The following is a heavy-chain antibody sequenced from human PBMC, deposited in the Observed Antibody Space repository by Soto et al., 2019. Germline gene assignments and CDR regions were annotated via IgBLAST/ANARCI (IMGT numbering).Heavy chain of an antibody. Sequence: GESLKISCKGSGYSFTSYWIGWVRQMPGKGLEWMGIIYPGDSDTRYSPSFQGQVTISADKSISTAYLQWSSLKASDTAMYYCARQPIAAAGTHYYYMDVWGKGTTVTVSS. V-gene: IGHV5-51*01. CDR2: IYPGDSDT. J-gene: IGHJ6*03. CDR1: GYSFTSYW. CDR3: ARQPIAAAGTHYYYMDV. D-gene: IGHD6-13*01.